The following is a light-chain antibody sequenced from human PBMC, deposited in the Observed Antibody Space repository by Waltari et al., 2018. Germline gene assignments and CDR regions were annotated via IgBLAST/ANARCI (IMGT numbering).Light chain of an antibody. CDR3: QKYRSLPAT. V-gene: IGKV3-20*01. CDR2: HAS. CDR1: QSVGKY. J-gene: IGKJ1*01. Sequence: EVVFTQSPGTLSLSPGEGAPLSCRASQSVGKYLAWYQQRPGQAPRLLIYHASIRATGIPDRFSGSGSETDFSLTISRLEPEDFAVYYCQKYRSLPATFGQGTKVEI.